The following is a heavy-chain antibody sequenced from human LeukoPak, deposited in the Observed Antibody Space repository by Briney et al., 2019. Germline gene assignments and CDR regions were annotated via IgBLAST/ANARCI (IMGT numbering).Heavy chain of an antibody. D-gene: IGHD3-3*01. CDR3: ARGRRITIFGVIIDRYFDY. CDR2: IYSGGTT. Sequence: GGSLRLSCAAPGFTFSSYGMHWVRQAPGKGLEWVSVIYSGGTTYYADSVKGRFTISRDNSKNTLYLQMNSLRAEDTAVYYCARGRRITIFGVIIDRYFDYWGQGTLVTVSS. V-gene: IGHV3-66*01. CDR1: GFTFSSYG. J-gene: IGHJ4*02.